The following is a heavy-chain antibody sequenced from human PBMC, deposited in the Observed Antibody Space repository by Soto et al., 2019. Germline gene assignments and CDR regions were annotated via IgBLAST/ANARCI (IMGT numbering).Heavy chain of an antibody. CDR2: ISYDGSNK. V-gene: IGHV3-30-3*01. CDR3: ARAKSIVATITH. D-gene: IGHD5-12*01. Sequence: QVQLVESGGGVVQPGRSLRLSCAASGFTFSSYAMHWVRQAPGKGLEWVAVISYDGSNKYYADSVKGRFTISRDNSKNSLHLPMTSLRAEDTAVYYCARAKSIVATITHWGQGTLVTVSS. J-gene: IGHJ4*02. CDR1: GFTFSSYA.